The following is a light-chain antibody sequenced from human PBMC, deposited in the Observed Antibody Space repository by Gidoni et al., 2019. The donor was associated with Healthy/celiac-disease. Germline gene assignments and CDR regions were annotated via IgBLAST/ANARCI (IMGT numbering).Light chain of an antibody. CDR3: MQGTRWPWA. CDR1: QSLVFSDGNIY. J-gene: IGKJ1*01. CDR2: KVS. V-gene: IGKV2-30*01. Sequence: DVVMTQSPLSLPVTLGQPASISCRSSQSLVFSDGNIYLNWFQQRPGQSPRRLIYKVSNRDSGVPERFSGSGSGTDFTLKISRVEAEDVAFYYCMQGTRWPWAFGQGTKVEIK.